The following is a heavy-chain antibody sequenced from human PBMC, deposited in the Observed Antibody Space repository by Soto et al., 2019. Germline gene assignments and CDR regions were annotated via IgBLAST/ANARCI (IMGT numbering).Heavy chain of an antibody. V-gene: IGHV1-3*05. CDR2: INAGNGNT. Sequence: QVQLVQSGAEEKKPGASVKVSCKASGYTFTSYAMHWVRQAPGQRLELMGWINAGNGNTKYSQKFQGRVTITRATSASTAYMELSSLRSEDTAVYYCARSIVVVTALDYWGQGTLVTVSS. CDR3: ARSIVVVTALDY. CDR1: GYTFTSYA. D-gene: IGHD2-21*02. J-gene: IGHJ4*02.